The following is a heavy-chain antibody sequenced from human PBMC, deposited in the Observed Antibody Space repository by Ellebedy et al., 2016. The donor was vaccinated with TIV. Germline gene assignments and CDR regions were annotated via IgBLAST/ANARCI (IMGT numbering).Heavy chain of an antibody. CDR1: GFSLSTSGVG. J-gene: IGHJ4*02. D-gene: IGHD6-13*01. V-gene: IGHV2-5*02. Sequence: SGPTLVKPTQTLTLTCTFSGFSLSTSGVGVGWIRQSPGKALECLALIYWDDDKRYSPSLRSRLSITKATSDNVVVLTMSNLDPEDTATYYCAHRLGPSGSSWDVGFFDYWGQGTLVTVSS. CDR3: AHRLGPSGSSWDVGFFDY. CDR2: IYWDDDK.